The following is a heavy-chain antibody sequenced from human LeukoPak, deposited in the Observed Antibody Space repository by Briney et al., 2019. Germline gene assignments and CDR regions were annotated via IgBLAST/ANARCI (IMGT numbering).Heavy chain of an antibody. D-gene: IGHD1-1*01. CDR2: IRYDGSNK. CDR3: AKDTPTTGYHLDS. J-gene: IGHJ4*02. CDR1: GFTFSSYG. V-gene: IGHV3-30*02. Sequence: GGSLRLSCAASGFTFSSYGMHWVRQAPGKGLEWVAFIRYDGSNKNYADSVKGRFTISRDNSENTLYLQINSLRVEDTAVYYCAKDTPTTGYHLDSWGQGTLVTVSS.